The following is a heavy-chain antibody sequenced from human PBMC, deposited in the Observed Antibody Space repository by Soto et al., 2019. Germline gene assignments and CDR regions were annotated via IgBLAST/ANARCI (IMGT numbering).Heavy chain of an antibody. CDR1: GCSLRSYY. J-gene: IGHJ6*03. D-gene: IGHD3-3*01. CDR3: ARLGSTIFGGRYYYYMDV. V-gene: IGHV4-59*08. CDR2: IYYSGST. Sequence: PSETLSLTCPDSGCSLRSYYWSWIRPPPGKGLEWIGYIYYSGSTNYNPSLKSRVTISVDTSKNQFSLKLSSVTAADTAVYYCARLGSTIFGGRYYYYMDVWGKGTTVTVSS.